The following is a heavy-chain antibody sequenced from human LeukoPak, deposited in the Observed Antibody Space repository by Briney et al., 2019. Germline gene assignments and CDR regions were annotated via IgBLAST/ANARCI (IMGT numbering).Heavy chain of an antibody. V-gene: IGHV4-34*01. CDR1: GGSSSGYY. Sequence: SETLSLTCAVYGGSSSGYYWSWIRQPPGKGLEWIGEINHSGSTNYNPSLKSRVTISVDTSKNQFSLKLSSVTAADTAVYYCARGLTYYYGSGSLQYYYYYGMDVWGKGTTVTVSS. D-gene: IGHD3-10*01. CDR2: INHSGST. J-gene: IGHJ6*04. CDR3: ARGLTYYYGSGSLQYYYYYGMDV.